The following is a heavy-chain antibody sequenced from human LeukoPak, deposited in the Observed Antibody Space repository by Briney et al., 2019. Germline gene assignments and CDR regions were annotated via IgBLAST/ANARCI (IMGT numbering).Heavy chain of an antibody. CDR3: ARLNWNYRLGYFDY. CDR2: INHSGST. J-gene: IGHJ4*02. V-gene: IGHV4-30-2*01. D-gene: IGHD1-7*01. CDR1: GGSISSGGYY. Sequence: PSQTLSLTCTVSGGSISSGGYYWSWIRQPPGKGLEWIGEINHSGSTNYNPSLKSRVTISVDTSKNQFSLKLSSVTAADTAVYYCARLNWNYRLGYFDYWGQGTLVTVSS.